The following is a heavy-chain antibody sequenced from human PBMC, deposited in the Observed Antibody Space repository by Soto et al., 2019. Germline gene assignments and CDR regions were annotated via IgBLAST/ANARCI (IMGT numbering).Heavy chain of an antibody. Sequence: ASVKVSCKAYAFSFTSHGISWVRQAPGQGLEWMGWISLYNGNTNYAQQFQGRVTMTTDTSTSTAYMELRSLRSDDTAMYFCAIYHLELFRFDYWGQGTLVTVSS. CDR1: AFSFTSHG. V-gene: IGHV1-18*04. D-gene: IGHD2-2*01. CDR3: AIYHLELFRFDY. J-gene: IGHJ4*02. CDR2: ISLYNGNT.